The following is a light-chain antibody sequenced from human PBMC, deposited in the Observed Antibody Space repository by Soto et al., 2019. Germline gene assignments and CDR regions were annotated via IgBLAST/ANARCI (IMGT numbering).Light chain of an antibody. J-gene: IGKJ1*01. Sequence: EIVLTQSPGTLSLSPGERATLSCWASQTISNTYLAWYQQKPGQAPRLLIYAASSRAAGVPDRFSGSGSGTDFTLTINRLEPEDFAVYYCQQYGSSPRTFGQGTKVEIK. CDR1: QTISNTY. V-gene: IGKV3-20*01. CDR3: QQYGSSPRT. CDR2: AAS.